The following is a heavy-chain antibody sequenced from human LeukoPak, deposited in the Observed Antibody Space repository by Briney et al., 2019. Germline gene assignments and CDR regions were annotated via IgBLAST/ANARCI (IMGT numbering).Heavy chain of an antibody. Sequence: GGSLRLSCAASGFTFSSYGMHWVRQAPGKGLEWVAFIRYDGSNKYYADSVKGRFTISRDNSKNTLYLQMNSLRAEDTAVYYCAKDLVAVDPYGSGWPPGATDYWGQGTLVTVSS. V-gene: IGHV3-30*02. CDR2: IRYDGSNK. J-gene: IGHJ4*02. D-gene: IGHD6-19*01. CDR1: GFTFSSYG. CDR3: AKDLVAVDPYGSGWPPGATDY.